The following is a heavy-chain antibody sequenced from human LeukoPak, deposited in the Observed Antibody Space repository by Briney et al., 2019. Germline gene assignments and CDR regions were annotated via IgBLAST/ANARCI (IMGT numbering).Heavy chain of an antibody. J-gene: IGHJ4*02. CDR3: ARDFYCSRTSCYAPSFDY. V-gene: IGHV3-30*02. CDR1: GFTFSSYG. Sequence: GGSLRLSCAASGFTFSSYGMHWVRQAPGRGLKGWAFMGNDGTNEYYADSVKGRFTISRDNSKNTLYLQMKSLRAEDTAVYYCARDFYCSRTSCYAPSFDYWGQGTLVTVSS. CDR2: MGNDGTNE. D-gene: IGHD2-2*01.